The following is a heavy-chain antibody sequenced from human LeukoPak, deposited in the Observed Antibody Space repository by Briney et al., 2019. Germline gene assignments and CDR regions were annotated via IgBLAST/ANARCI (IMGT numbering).Heavy chain of an antibody. D-gene: IGHD6-19*01. V-gene: IGHV4-39*01. CDR3: AKKHLGDYYSSGWYLAY. Sequence: SETLSLTCTVSGGSMNSSIYYWGWIRQPPGKGLAWIGSIYYSGSTYYNPSLKSRVTISVDTSKNQFSLKLSSVTAADTAVYYCAKKHLGDYYSSGWYLAYWGQGTLVTVSS. CDR2: IYYSGST. J-gene: IGHJ4*02. CDR1: GGSMNSSIYY.